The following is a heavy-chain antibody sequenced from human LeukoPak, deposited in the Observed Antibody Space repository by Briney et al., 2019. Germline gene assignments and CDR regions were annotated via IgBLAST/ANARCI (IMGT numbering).Heavy chain of an antibody. D-gene: IGHD6-13*01. J-gene: IGHJ4*02. V-gene: IGHV3-7*01. CDR1: GFTLSTNW. Sequence: GGSLRLSCAASGFTLSTNWMSWVRQAPGKGLEWVANIKQDGSEKYYVDSVKGRFTISRHNAKNSLYLQMNSLRAEDTAVYYCARDKYSSSWGVVDYWGQGTLVTVSS. CDR3: ARDKYSSSWGVVDY. CDR2: IKQDGSEK.